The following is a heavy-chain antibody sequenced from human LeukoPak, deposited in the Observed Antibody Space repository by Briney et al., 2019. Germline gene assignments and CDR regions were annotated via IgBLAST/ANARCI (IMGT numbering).Heavy chain of an antibody. CDR1: GGSISSYY. CDR2: IYYSGST. CDR3: ARHGARVAVARKRNWSDP. Sequence: PSETLSLTCTVSGGSISSYYWSWIRQPPGKGLEWIGYIYYSGSTNYNPSLKSRVTISVDTSKNQFSLKLSSVTAADTAVYYCARHGARVAVARKRNWSDPWGQGTLVTVSS. V-gene: IGHV4-59*08. D-gene: IGHD6-19*01. J-gene: IGHJ5*02.